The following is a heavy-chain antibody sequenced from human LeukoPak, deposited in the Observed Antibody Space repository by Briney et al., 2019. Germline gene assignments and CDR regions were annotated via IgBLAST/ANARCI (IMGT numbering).Heavy chain of an antibody. CDR3: ARGPPDY. Sequence: SETLSLTCSVSGGSITYYYWSWIRQPAGKGLEWIGRIQTSGKTNYNPSLKSRVTISVDMSKNQFSLKLSSVTAADTAVYYCARGPPDYWGQGTLVTVSS. CDR1: GGSITYYY. V-gene: IGHV4-4*07. CDR2: IQTSGKT. J-gene: IGHJ4*02.